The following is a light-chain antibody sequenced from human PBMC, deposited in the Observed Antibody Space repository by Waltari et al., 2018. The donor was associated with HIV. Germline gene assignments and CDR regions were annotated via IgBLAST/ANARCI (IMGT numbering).Light chain of an antibody. CDR2: EGS. Sequence: SALTQPASVSGSPGQSITISCPGTSSDVGSYNLVSWYQQHPGKAPKVMIYEGSKRPSGVSNRFSGSKSGNTASLTISGLQAEDEADYYCCSYTGSSTRRPYVFGTGTKVTVL. CDR1: SSDVGSYNL. V-gene: IGLV2-23*01. CDR3: CSYTGSSTRRPYV. J-gene: IGLJ1*01.